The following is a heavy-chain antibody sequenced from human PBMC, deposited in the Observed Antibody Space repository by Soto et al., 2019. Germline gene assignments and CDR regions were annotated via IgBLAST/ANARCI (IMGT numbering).Heavy chain of an antibody. D-gene: IGHD5-12*01. J-gene: IGHJ4*02. CDR2: IIPIFGTA. V-gene: IGHV1-69*06. CDR1: GGTFSSYA. Sequence: ASVKVSCKXSGGTFSSYAISWVRQAPGQGLEWMGGIIPIFGTANYAQKFQGRVTITADKSTSTAYMELSSLRSEDTAVYYCARGDGYNLFDYWGQGTLVTVSS. CDR3: ARGDGYNLFDY.